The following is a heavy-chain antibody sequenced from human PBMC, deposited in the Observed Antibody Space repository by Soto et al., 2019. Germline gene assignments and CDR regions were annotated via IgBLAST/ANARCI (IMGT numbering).Heavy chain of an antibody. CDR2: IYYSGST. Sequence: SETLSLTCTVSGGSISSYYWSWIRQPPGKGLEWIGYIYYSGSTNYNPSLKSRVTISVDTSKNQFSLKLSSVTAADTAVYYCARDRSVYDSSGFGAFDIWGQGTMVTVSS. V-gene: IGHV4-59*01. J-gene: IGHJ3*02. CDR1: GGSISSYY. D-gene: IGHD3-22*01. CDR3: ARDRSVYDSSGFGAFDI.